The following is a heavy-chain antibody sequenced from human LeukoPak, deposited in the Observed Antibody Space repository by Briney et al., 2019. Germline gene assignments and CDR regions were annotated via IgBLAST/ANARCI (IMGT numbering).Heavy chain of an antibody. V-gene: IGHV4-34*01. CDR3: AGLDIVATRFDY. CDR2: INHRGST. Sequence: PSETLSLTCAVYGGSFSGYHWSWIRQPPGKGLEWIGEINHRGSTNYNPSLKSRVTMSVDTSKNQFSLKLSSVTAADTAVYYCAGLDIVATRFDYWGQGTLVTVSS. CDR1: GGSFSGYH. D-gene: IGHD5-12*01. J-gene: IGHJ4*02.